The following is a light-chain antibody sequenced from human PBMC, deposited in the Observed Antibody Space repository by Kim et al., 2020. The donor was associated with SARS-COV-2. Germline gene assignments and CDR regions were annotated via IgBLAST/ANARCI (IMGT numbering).Light chain of an antibody. V-gene: IGKV1-5*03. CDR3: QQYDSYLCT. Sequence: SASVGDRVTITCRASQSISNWLAWYQQKPGRAPKLLIYKTSTLERGVPSRFSGSGSGTEFTLTITSLQPDDFATYYCQQYDSYLCTFGQGTKLEIK. CDR1: QSISNW. J-gene: IGKJ2*02. CDR2: KTS.